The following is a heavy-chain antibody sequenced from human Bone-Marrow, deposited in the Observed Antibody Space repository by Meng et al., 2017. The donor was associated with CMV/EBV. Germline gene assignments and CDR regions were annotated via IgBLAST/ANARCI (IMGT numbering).Heavy chain of an antibody. Sequence: SVKVSCKASGGTFSSYAISWVRQAPGQGLEWMGGIIPILGIANYAKKFQGRVTITADKSTSTAYMELSSLRSEDTAVYYCAREVDIGYYFDYWGQGTLVTVSS. CDR2: IIPILGIA. J-gene: IGHJ4*02. D-gene: IGHD5-12*01. CDR1: GGTFSSYA. CDR3: AREVDIGYYFDY. V-gene: IGHV1-69*10.